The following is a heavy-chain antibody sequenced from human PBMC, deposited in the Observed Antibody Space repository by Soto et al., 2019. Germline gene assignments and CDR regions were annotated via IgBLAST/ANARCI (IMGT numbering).Heavy chain of an antibody. J-gene: IGHJ2*01. CDR2: INPHTGDT. V-gene: IGHV1-2*02. CDR3: ASEGGAAPGARREWYLDL. Sequence: QVQLVQSGAEVKKPGASVTVSCKTSGYPLTDFYIHWVRQAPGQGLEWMAWINPHTGDTNTALKFQGRVTMTMDTSINTAFMELTRLSSDDTAVYYCASEGGAAPGARREWYLDLWGRGTLVSVSS. D-gene: IGHD6-25*01. CDR1: GYPLTDFY.